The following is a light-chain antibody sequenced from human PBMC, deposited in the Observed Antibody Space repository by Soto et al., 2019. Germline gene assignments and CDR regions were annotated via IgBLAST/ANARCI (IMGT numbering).Light chain of an antibody. CDR3: QSYDSSLSGHV. CDR2: DVS. Sequence: QSALTQPASVSGSPGQSITISCTGTSSDVGGYNYVSWYQQHPGKAPKLLIYDVSNRPSGVSNRFSGSKSGNTASLTITGLQAEDEADYYCQSYDSSLSGHVFGTGTKVTVL. J-gene: IGLJ1*01. V-gene: IGLV2-14*01. CDR1: SSDVGGYNY.